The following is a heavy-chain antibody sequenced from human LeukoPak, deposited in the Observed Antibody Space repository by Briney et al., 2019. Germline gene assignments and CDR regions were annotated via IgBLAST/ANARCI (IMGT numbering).Heavy chain of an antibody. CDR3: ARAQGFVVVVAATHYYYGMDV. CDR1: GYTFTGYY. Sequence: ASVKVSGKASGYTFTGYYMHCVRQAPGQGLEWMGWINPNSGGTNYAQKFQGRVTMTRDTSISTAYMELSRLRSDDTAAYYCARAQGFVVVVAATHYYYGMDVWGQGTTVTVSS. J-gene: IGHJ6*02. CDR2: INPNSGGT. V-gene: IGHV1-2*02. D-gene: IGHD2-15*01.